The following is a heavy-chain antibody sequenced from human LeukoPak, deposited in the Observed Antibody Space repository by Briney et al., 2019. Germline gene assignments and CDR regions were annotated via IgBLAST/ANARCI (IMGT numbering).Heavy chain of an antibody. J-gene: IGHJ4*02. CDR2: IRYDGSNK. CDR1: GFTFSSYG. V-gene: IGHV3-30*02. Sequence: GGSLRLSCAASGFTFSSYGMHWVRQAPGKGLEWVAFIRYDGSNKYYADSVKGRFTISRDNSKNTLYLQMNSLRAEDTAVYYCAKDVLKKSTRLDYWGQGTLVTVSS. CDR3: AKDVLKKSTRLDY.